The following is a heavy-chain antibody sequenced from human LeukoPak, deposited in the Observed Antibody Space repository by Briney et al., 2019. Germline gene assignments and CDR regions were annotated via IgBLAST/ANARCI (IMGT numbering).Heavy chain of an antibody. CDR1: GGSISSYY. CDR2: IYYSGST. Sequence: PETLSLTCTVSGGSISSYYWSWIRQPPGKGLEWIGYIYYSGSTNYNPSLKSRVTISVDTSKNQFSLKLSSVTAADTAVYYCARGSLEWFLFDYWGQGTLVTVSS. V-gene: IGHV4-59*01. J-gene: IGHJ4*02. D-gene: IGHD3-3*01. CDR3: ARGSLEWFLFDY.